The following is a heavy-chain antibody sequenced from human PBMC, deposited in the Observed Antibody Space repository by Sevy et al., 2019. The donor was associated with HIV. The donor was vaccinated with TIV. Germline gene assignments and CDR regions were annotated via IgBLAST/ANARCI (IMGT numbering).Heavy chain of an antibody. D-gene: IGHD2-15*01. CDR2: IKSKTDGGTT. V-gene: IGHV3-15*01. CDR1: GFTFSNAW. CDR3: TTGTGGNPYFDY. Sequence: GGSLRLSCAASGFTFSNAWMSWVRQAPGKGLEWVGRIKSKTDGGTTDYAAPVKGRFAISRDDSKNTLYLQMNSLKTEDTAVYYCTTGTGGNPYFDYWGQGTLVTVSS. J-gene: IGHJ4*02.